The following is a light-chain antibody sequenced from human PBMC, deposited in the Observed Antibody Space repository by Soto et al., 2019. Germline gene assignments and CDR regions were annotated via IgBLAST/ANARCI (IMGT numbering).Light chain of an antibody. CDR3: QTWGTGIRV. V-gene: IGLV4-69*01. CDR1: SGHNTYA. Sequence: QPVLTQSPSASASLGASVKLTCTLSSGHNTYAIAWHQQQPEKGPRYLMKVNSDGSHSKGDGIPDRFSGSSSGAERYRTISSLQSEDEAYYYCQTWGTGIRVFGGGTKLTVL. CDR2: VNSDGSH. J-gene: IGLJ3*02.